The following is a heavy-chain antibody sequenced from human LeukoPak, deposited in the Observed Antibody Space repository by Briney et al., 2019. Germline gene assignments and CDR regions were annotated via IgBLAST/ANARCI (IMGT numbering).Heavy chain of an antibody. CDR3: ARSDSGSGWYYFDY. V-gene: IGHV1-2*04. D-gene: IGHD6-19*01. CDR1: GYTFTGYY. CDR2: INPNSGGT. Sequence: ASVKVSCTASGYTFTGYYMHWVRQAPGQGLEWMGWINPNSGGTNYAQKFQGWVTMTRDTSISTAYMELSRLRSDDTAVYYCARSDSGSGWYYFDYWGQGTLVTVSS. J-gene: IGHJ4*02.